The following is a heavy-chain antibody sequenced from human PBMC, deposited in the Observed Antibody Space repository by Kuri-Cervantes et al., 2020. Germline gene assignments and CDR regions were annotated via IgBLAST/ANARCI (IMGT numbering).Heavy chain of an antibody. V-gene: IGHV4-39*07. CDR1: GGSISSSSYY. Sequence: SKTLSLTCTVSGGSISSSSYYWGWIRQPPGKGLEWIGSIYYSGSTYYDPSLKSRVTISVDTSKNQFSLKLSSVTAADTAVYYCAREKMVRGVISRVWFDPWGQGTLVTVSS. CDR3: AREKMVRGVISRVWFDP. CDR2: IYYSGST. D-gene: IGHD3-10*01. J-gene: IGHJ5*02.